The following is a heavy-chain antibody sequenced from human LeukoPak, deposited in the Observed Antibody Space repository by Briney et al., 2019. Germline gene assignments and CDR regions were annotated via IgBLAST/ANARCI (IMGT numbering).Heavy chain of an antibody. CDR3: ARVGYYYYGMDV. CDR2: INSDGSST. Sequence: SGGPLRLSFATSGFTFSSYCMNLVGQSPCKCLAWFSRINSDGSSTSYADSVKGRFTISRDNAKNTLYLQMNSLRAEDTAVYYCARVGYYYYGMDVWGQGTTVTVSS. J-gene: IGHJ6*02. V-gene: IGHV3-74*01. CDR1: GFTFSSYC.